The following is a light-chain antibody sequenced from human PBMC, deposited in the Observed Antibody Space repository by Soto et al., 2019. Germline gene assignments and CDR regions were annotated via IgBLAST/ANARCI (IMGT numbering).Light chain of an antibody. V-gene: IGKV1-5*01. CDR2: DAS. CDR1: QSIRTW. CDR3: QQYNSYSYT. J-gene: IGKJ2*01. Sequence: DIPMTQSPSTLSASVGDRVTITCRASQSIRTWLAWYQQKPGKVPKVLIYDASSLESGVPSRFSGSGSGTEFTLTISSLQPDDFATYYCQQYNSYSYTFGQGTKLEIK.